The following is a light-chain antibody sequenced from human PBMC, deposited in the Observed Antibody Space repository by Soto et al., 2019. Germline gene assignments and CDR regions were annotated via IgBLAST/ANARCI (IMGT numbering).Light chain of an antibody. CDR3: QSYDSSLNRV. CDR2: GDN. V-gene: IGLV1-40*01. Sequence: QSVLSQPPSVSGAPGQRITISCTGSSSNIGANYDVRWYRQVPGTAPKLLMSGDNNRPSGVADRFSGSKSGTSASLAITRLQAEDEADYYCQSYDSSLNRVFGTGTKVTVL. J-gene: IGLJ1*01. CDR1: SSNIGANYD.